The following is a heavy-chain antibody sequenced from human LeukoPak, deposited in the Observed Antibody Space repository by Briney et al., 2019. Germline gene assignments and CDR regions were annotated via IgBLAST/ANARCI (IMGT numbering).Heavy chain of an antibody. V-gene: IGHV4-39*01. CDR2: IYYSGST. D-gene: IGHD3-22*01. J-gene: IGHJ4*02. CDR1: GGSISSSSYY. CDR3: ARRSYGDYYDSSGYYPLFDY. Sequence: SETLSLTCTVSGGSISSSSYYWGWIRQPPGKGLEWIGSIYYSGSTYYNPSLKSRVTISVDTFKNQFSLKLSSVTAADTAVYYCARRSYGDYYDSSGYYPLFDYWGQGTLVTVSS.